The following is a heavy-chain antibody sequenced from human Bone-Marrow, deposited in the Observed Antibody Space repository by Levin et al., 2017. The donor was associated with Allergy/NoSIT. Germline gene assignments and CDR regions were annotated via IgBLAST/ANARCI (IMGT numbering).Heavy chain of an antibody. V-gene: IGHV4-34*01. Sequence: SQTLSLTCAVYGGSFGGYYWSWLRQPPGKGLEWIGEINHRGSTTYNPSLKSRVTISVDTSRNQFSVKLNSVTAADTAVYYCAVFSLRYGAFDIWGQGTMVTVSS. J-gene: IGHJ3*02. D-gene: IGHD4-17*01. CDR2: INHRGST. CDR1: GGSFGGYY. CDR3: AVFSLRYGAFDI.